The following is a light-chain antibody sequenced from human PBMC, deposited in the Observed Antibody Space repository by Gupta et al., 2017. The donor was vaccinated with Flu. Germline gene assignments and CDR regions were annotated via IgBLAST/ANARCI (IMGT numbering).Light chain of an antibody. J-gene: IGLJ3*02. Sequence: SITISCTGTSSDVGGNAYVAWYQQNPGKAPNIVLYDVSNRPAGVSNRFSGSKSGNTAFLTISGLQAEDEGDYYCNSDRSSSHWVFGGGTKLTVL. CDR3: NSDRSSSHWV. V-gene: IGLV2-14*01. CDR1: SSDVGGNAY. CDR2: DVS.